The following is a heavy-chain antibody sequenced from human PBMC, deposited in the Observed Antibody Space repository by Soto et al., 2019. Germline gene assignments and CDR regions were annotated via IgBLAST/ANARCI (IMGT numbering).Heavy chain of an antibody. CDR2: IKEDGSEK. CDR1: GFTFSDYW. CDR3: ASDLSMVRGVIGYYGMDV. V-gene: IGHV3-7*04. Sequence: TGGSLRLSCAASGFTFSDYWMNWLRQAPGKGLEWMANIKEDGSEKYYVDSVKGRFTISRDNANNSLYLQMNSLRAEDTAVYYCASDLSMVRGVIGYYGMDVWGQGTTVTVSS. D-gene: IGHD3-10*01. J-gene: IGHJ6*02.